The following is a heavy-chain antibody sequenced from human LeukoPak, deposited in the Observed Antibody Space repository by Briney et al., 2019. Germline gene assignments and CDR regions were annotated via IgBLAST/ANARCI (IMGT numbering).Heavy chain of an antibody. Sequence: SETLSLTCTVSGGSISGYYWSWIRQPPWKGLEYIGYIYYSGSTNYNPSLKSRVTISVDTSKNQFSLRLRSVTAADTAVYYCARRHYYDSSGSYWYFDLWGRGTLVTVSS. CDR2: IYYSGST. CDR1: GGSISGYY. D-gene: IGHD3-22*01. J-gene: IGHJ2*01. CDR3: ARRHYYDSSGSYWYFDL. V-gene: IGHV4-59*01.